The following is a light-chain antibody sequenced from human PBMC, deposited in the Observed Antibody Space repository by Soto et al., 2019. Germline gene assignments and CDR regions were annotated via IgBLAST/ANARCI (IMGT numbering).Light chain of an antibody. J-gene: IGKJ4*01. CDR2: GAS. Sequence: DIQMTQSPSSLSASVGDRVPITCRASQGIRNDLGWYQQKPGEAPKLLIYGASGLRSGVPSRFSGSGSGTDFTLTISSLQPEDFATYYCQQADSFPLTFGGGTKVDIK. CDR3: QQADSFPLT. V-gene: IGKV1-17*01. CDR1: QGIRND.